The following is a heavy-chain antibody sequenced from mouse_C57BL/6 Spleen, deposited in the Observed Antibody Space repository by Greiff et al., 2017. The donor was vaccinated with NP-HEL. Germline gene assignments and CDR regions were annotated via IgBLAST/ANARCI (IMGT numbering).Heavy chain of an antibody. CDR2: ISDGGSYT. J-gene: IGHJ2*01. CDR1: GFTFSSYA. D-gene: IGHD1-1*01. CDR3: ARDRDYGSSHYFDY. Sequence: EVQRVESGGGLVKPGGSLKLSCAASGFTFSSYAMSWVRQTPEKRLEWVATISDGGSYTYYPDNVKGRFTISRDNAKNNLYLQMRHLKSEDTAMYYCARDRDYGSSHYFDYWGQGTTLTVSS. V-gene: IGHV5-4*01.